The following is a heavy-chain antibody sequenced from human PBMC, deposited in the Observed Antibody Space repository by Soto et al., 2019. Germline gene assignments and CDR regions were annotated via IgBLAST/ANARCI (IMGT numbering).Heavy chain of an antibody. CDR1: GGTFSSYT. D-gene: IGHD4-17*01. CDR3: ARDQYGHTSPSGYYYGMDV. V-gene: IGHV1-69*08. J-gene: IGHJ6*02. Sequence: QVQLVQSGAEVKKPGSSVKVSCKASGGTFSSYTISWVRQAPGQGLEWMGRIIPILGIANYAQKFQGRVTITADESTTTAYMELSSLRSEDTAVYYCARDQYGHTSPSGYYYGMDVWGQGTTVTVSS. CDR2: IIPILGIA.